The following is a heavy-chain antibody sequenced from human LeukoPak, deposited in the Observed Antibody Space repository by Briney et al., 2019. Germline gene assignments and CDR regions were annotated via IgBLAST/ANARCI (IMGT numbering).Heavy chain of an antibody. V-gene: IGHV3-23*01. J-gene: IGHJ6*03. D-gene: IGHD6-13*01. CDR1: GFTFSSYA. CDR2: IGGSGGST. CDR3: AKGRREEAAAFLYYYYYMDV. Sequence: GGSLRLSCAASGFTFSSYAMSWVRQAPGKGLEWVSAIGGSGGSTYYADSVKGRFTISRDNSKNTLYLQMNSLRAEDTAVYYCAKGRREEAAAFLYYYYYMDVWAKGTRVPVPS.